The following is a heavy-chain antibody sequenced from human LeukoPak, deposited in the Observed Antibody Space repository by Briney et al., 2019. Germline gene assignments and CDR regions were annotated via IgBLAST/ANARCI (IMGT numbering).Heavy chain of an antibody. CDR3: ARDVAAPGGVYFDY. D-gene: IGHD3-16*01. CDR1: GFTFNNYE. CDR2: IYTGGTT. Sequence: GGSLRLSCAASGFTFNNYEMNWVRQAPGKGLVWVSVIYTGGTTYYADSVKGRFTISRDNSKNTLYLQMNSLRAEDTAVYYCARDVAAPGGVYFDYWGQGTLVTVSS. J-gene: IGHJ4*02. V-gene: IGHV3-66*01.